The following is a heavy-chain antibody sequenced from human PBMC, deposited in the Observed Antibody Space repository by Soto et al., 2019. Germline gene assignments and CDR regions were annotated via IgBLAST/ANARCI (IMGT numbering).Heavy chain of an antibody. J-gene: IGHJ4*02. CDR2: ISWDGGST. D-gene: IGHD1-26*01. V-gene: IGHV3-43*01. CDR1: GFTFDDYT. CDR3: AKEAAPGIDY. Sequence: EVQLVESGGVVVQPGGSLRLSCAASGFTFDDYTMHWVRQAPGKGLEWVSLISWDGGSTYYADSVKGRFTISRDNSKNSLYLQMNSLRTEDTALYYGAKEAAPGIDYWGQGTLVTVSS.